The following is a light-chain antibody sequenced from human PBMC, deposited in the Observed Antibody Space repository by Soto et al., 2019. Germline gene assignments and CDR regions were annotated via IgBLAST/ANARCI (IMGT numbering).Light chain of an antibody. Sequence: EIVLTQSPGTLSLSPGERATISCRAERSVSDTLLTWFQQKPGQAPRLLIFGTSNRAPGIPDRFSGSGSGTDFTLTISRLEPDDFAVYYCQHYGDSSWTFGQGTKVDIK. V-gene: IGKV3-20*01. CDR3: QHYGDSSWT. CDR1: RSVSDTL. J-gene: IGKJ1*01. CDR2: GTS.